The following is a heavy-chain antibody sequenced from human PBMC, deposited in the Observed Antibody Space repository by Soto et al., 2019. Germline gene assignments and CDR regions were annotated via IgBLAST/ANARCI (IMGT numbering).Heavy chain of an antibody. CDR2: IGSSSSYT. J-gene: IGHJ4*02. Sequence: QVQLVESGGDLVKPGGSLRLSCAASGFPFSDYYMSWIRQAPGKGLEWASSIGSSSSYTNYADSGKGRFTISSDNAKNSLSLPMNSLRAEDTAVYYCARRRPTGYYNYWGQGNLVTVSA. CDR1: GFPFSDYY. CDR3: ARRRPTGYYNY. D-gene: IGHD3-9*01. V-gene: IGHV3-11*05.